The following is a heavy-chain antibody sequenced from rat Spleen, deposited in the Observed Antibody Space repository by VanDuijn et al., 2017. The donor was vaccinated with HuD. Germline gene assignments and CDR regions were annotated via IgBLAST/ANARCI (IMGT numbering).Heavy chain of an antibody. J-gene: IGHJ4*01. Sequence: EVKLVESGGGLVQPGRSLKLSCVASGFNFNDYWMGWVRQAPGKGLEWIGEINRDGSTINYTPSLKDKFTISRDNARNTLYLHMSKLESEDTAIYYCTRAMYTTDYYFAKGYYVMDAWGQGASVTVSS. CDR3: TRAMYTTDYYFAKGYYVMDA. V-gene: IGHV4-2*01. CDR1: GFNFNDYW. CDR2: INRDGSTI. D-gene: IGHD1-6*01.